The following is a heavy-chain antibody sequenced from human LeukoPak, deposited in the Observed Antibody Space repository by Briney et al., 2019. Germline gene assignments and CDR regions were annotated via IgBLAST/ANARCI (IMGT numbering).Heavy chain of an antibody. J-gene: IGHJ3*02. V-gene: IGHV4-30-4*01. CDR1: GGSISSGNYY. CDR2: MSYSGDS. Sequence: SETLSLTCSVSGGSISSGNYYWSWIRQPPGKGLEWIGYMSYSGDSHYNPSLKSRVTISVDRSKNQFSLKLSSVTAADTAVYYCARGPGITMVRGVLKEGAFDIWGQGTMVTVSS. D-gene: IGHD3-10*01. CDR3: ARGPGITMVRGVLKEGAFDI.